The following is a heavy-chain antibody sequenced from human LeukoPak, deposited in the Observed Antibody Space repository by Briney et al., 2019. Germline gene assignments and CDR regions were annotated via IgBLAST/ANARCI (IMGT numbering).Heavy chain of an antibody. CDR1: GYTFTSYY. CDR2: INPSGGST. D-gene: IGHD3-22*01. J-gene: IGHJ4*02. V-gene: IGHV1-46*01. Sequence: VASVKVSCKASGYTFTSYYMHWVRQAPGQGLEWMGIINPSGGSTSYAQKFQGRVTMTRDTSTSTVYMELGSLRSEDTAVYYCARAQRSGYEDHWGQGTLVTVSS. CDR3: ARAQRSGYEDH.